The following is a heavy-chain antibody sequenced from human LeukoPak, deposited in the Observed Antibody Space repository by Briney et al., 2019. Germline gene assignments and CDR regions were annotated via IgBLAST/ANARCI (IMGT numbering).Heavy chain of an antibody. CDR3: ARTNAPHLWETIGGRFLEWFPSYYYYYYMDV. CDR2: IYTSGST. J-gene: IGHJ6*03. D-gene: IGHD3-3*01. V-gene: IGHV4-4*09. Sequence: PSETLSLTCTVSGGSISSYYWSWIRQPPGKGLEWIGYIYTSGSTNYNPSLKSRVTISVDTSKNQFSLKLSSVTAADTAVYYCARTNAPHLWETIGGRFLEWFPSYYYYYYMDVWGKGTTVTVSS. CDR1: GGSISSYY.